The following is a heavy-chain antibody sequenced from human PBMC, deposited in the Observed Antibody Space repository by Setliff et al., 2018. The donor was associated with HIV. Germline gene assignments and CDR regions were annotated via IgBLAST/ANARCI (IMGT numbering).Heavy chain of an antibody. J-gene: IGHJ4*02. V-gene: IGHV3-30-3*01. CDR1: GFTFSSYA. CDR2: ISYDGSNK. Sequence: PGGFLRLSCAASGFTFSSYAMHWVRQAPGKGLEWVAVISYDGSNKYYADSVKGRFTISRDNSKNTLYLQMNSLRAEDTAVYYCARDSPPNYYGSGSYSDYWGQGTLVTVSS. CDR3: ARDSPPNYYGSGSYSDY. D-gene: IGHD3-10*01.